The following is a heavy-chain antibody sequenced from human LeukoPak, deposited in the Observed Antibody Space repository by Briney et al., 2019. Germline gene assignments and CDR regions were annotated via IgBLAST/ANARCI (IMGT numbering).Heavy chain of an antibody. CDR2: INMYTANP. V-gene: IGHV7-4-1*02. Sequence: ASVKVSCKASGYTFIRYAINWLRQVPGQGLDWMGWINMYTANPAYAQGFTERFVFSLDTSVSTAYLEISNLKAEGTAVYYCARHDNDDDFDYWGQGTLVTVSS. CDR3: ARHDNDDDFDY. D-gene: IGHD3-16*01. CDR1: GYTFIRYA. J-gene: IGHJ4*02.